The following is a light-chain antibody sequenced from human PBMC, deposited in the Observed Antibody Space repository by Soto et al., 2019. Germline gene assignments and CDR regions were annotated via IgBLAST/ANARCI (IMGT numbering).Light chain of an antibody. CDR2: NVN. CDR1: SNDLGAYNY. CDR3: SSYTTANTLT. V-gene: IGLV2-14*03. J-gene: IGLJ2*01. Sequence: QSALTQPASVSGSPGQSVTISCTGTSNDLGAYNYVSWYQQVPGTAPTLLIFNVNYRPSEISRRFSDSKSGNSASLTISALQAADEAHYYCSSYTTANTLTFGGGTKLTVL.